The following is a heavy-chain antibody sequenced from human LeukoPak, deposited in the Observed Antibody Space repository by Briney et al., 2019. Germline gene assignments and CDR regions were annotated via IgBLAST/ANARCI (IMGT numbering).Heavy chain of an antibody. CDR2: INHRGST. V-gene: IGHV4-34*01. CDR3: ARGTVVAAISWFDP. CDR1: GGSFSGYY. D-gene: IGHD2-15*01. Sequence: SETLSLTCGVYGGSFSGYYWSWIRQPPGKGLEWIGEINHRGSTNYNPFLKGRVIISVDTSKNQFSLRLTSVTAADTAVSYCARGTVVAAISWFDPWGQGTLVTVSS. J-gene: IGHJ5*02.